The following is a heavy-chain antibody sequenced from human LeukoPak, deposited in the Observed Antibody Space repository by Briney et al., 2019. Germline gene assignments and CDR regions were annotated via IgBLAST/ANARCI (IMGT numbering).Heavy chain of an antibody. D-gene: IGHD5-18*01. CDR3: ASHRRSHGAEY. J-gene: IGHJ4*02. CDR2: VYYTGST. CDR1: GGSFEHYF. Sequence: SETLSLTCTVSGGSFEHYFWRWIRQPPGKGLEFIGYVYYTGSTDYSPSLKSRLTISADTSKNQFSLKLSSVTAADTAVYYCASHRRSHGAEYWGQGTLVTVSS. V-gene: IGHV4-59*01.